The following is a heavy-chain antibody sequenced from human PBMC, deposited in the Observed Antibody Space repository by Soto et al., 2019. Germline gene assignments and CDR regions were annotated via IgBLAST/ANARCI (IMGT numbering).Heavy chain of an antibody. Sequence: QVQLVQSGAEVKKPGASVKVSCKASGYTFTGYYMHWVRQAPGQGLEWMGWINPNSGGPNYAQKFQGRVTMTRDTSISTAYMELSRLRSDDTAVYYCAREVGRYSSSSEGYWGQGTLVTVSS. D-gene: IGHD6-6*01. J-gene: IGHJ4*02. CDR2: INPNSGGP. CDR1: GYTFTGYY. V-gene: IGHV1-2*02. CDR3: AREVGRYSSSSEGY.